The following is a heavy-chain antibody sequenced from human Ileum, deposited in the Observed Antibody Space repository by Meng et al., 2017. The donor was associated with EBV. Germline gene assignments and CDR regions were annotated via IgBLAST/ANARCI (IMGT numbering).Heavy chain of an antibody. CDR1: GDSISSDIL. Sequence: QLTESGPGLVKPSGPLSLTCTFSGDSISSDILWSCVRQPPGKGLEWFGEVYHRGDTNYNPSLKSRVDISVDKSKNQFYLSLFSVTAADTAVYYCGRDQGRELINHWGQGTLVTVSS. V-gene: IGHV4-4*02. CDR2: VYHRGDT. D-gene: IGHD1-7*01. J-gene: IGHJ4*02. CDR3: GRDQGRELINH.